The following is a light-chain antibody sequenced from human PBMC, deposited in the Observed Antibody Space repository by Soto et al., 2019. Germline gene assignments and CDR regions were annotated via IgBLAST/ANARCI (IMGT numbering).Light chain of an antibody. Sequence: DIQMTQSPSSLSASVGDRVTITWRASQSISNYFNWYQQKPGKAPKLLIFAASSLQSGVPSRFSGSGSGTDFTLTINSLQPEDFATYYCLQTYSTPPLFTFGPGTKVDIK. CDR1: QSISNY. CDR2: AAS. J-gene: IGKJ3*01. V-gene: IGKV1-39*01. CDR3: LQTYSTPPLFT.